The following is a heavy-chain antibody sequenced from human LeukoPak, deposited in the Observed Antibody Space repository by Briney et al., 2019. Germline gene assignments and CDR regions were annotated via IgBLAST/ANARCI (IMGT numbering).Heavy chain of an antibody. CDR1: GGSISSSSYY. CDR3: ARVRITMVRGVGKYFDY. V-gene: IGHV4-39*07. CDR2: IYYSGST. J-gene: IGHJ4*02. Sequence: SETLSLTCTVSGGSISSSSYYWGWIRQPPGKGLEWIGSIYYSGSTYYNPSLKSRVTISVDTSKNQFSLKLSSVTAADTAVYYCARVRITMVRGVGKYFDYWGQGTLVTVSS. D-gene: IGHD3-10*01.